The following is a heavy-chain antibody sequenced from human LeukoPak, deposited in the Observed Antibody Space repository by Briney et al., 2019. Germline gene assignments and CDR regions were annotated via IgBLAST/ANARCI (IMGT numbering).Heavy chain of an antibody. CDR1: GGSIGSYY. CDR2: IYYSGST. J-gene: IGHJ4*02. CDR3: ARAPGPYCGGDCQGPFDY. Sequence: SETLSLTCTVSGGSIGSYYWSWIRQPPGKGLEWIGYIYYSGSTNYNPSLKSRVTISVDTSKNQFSLKLSSVTAADTAVYYCARAPGPYCGGDCQGPFDYWGQGTLVTVSS. V-gene: IGHV4-59*01. D-gene: IGHD2-21*02.